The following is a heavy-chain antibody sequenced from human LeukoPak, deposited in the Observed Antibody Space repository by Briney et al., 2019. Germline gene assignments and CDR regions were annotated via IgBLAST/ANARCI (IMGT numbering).Heavy chain of an antibody. CDR3: AKADEMNMDY. CDR2: IWYDGSIK. J-gene: IGHJ4*02. CDR1: GFTFSRYG. Sequence: PGRSLRLSCAASGFTFSRYGMHWVRQAPGKVLEWVAVIWYDGSIKYYADSVKGRFTISKDNSKNTLYLQMNSLRAEDTAVYYCAKADEMNMDYWGQGTLVTVSS. V-gene: IGHV3-33*06. D-gene: IGHD2/OR15-2a*01.